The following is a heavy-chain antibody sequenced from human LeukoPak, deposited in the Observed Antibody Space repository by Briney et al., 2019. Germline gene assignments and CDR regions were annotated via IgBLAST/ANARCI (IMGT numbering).Heavy chain of an antibody. D-gene: IGHD2-15*01. Sequence: ASVTVSCKASGYTFTSYYMQWVWQAPGQGLEWMGIINPSGGSTSYAQKFQGRVTMTRDTSTSTVYMELSSLRSEDTAVYYCLSWLASNDYWGQGTLVTVSS. V-gene: IGHV1-46*01. CDR2: INPSGGST. CDR1: GYTFTSYY. J-gene: IGHJ4*02. CDR3: LSWLASNDY.